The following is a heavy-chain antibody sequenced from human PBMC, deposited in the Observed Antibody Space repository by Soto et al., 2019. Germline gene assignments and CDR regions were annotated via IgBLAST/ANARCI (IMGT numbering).Heavy chain of an antibody. CDR1: GGTCSSYA. D-gene: IGHD1-26*01. V-gene: IGHV1-69*01. CDR3: ARAYGHVGASYYFDY. J-gene: IGHJ4*02. Sequence: QVQLVQCGAEVKKPGSSVKVSCKASGGTCSSYAISWVRRAPGQGLELMGGIIPIFGTANYAQKFQGRVTITADESTSTAYMELSSLRSEDTAVNYCARAYGHVGASYYFDYWGQGTLVTVSS. CDR2: IIPIFGTA.